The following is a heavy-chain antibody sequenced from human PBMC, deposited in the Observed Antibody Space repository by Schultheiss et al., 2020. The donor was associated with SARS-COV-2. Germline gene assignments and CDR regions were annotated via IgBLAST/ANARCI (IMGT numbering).Heavy chain of an antibody. CDR3: ARGAVGTIFGVVIGGDYFDY. J-gene: IGHJ4*02. D-gene: IGHD3-3*01. CDR2: IYYSGST. V-gene: IGHV4-61*01. Sequence: SQTLSLTCTVSGGSVSSGSYYWSWIRQPPGKGLEWIGYIYYSGSTNYNPSLKSRVTISVDTSKNQFSLKLSSVTAADTAVYYCARGAVGTIFGVVIGGDYFDYWGQGTLVTVSS. CDR1: GGSVSSGSYY.